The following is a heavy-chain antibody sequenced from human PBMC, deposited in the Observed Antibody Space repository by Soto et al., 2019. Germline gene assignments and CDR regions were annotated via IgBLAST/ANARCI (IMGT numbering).Heavy chain of an antibody. CDR3: ARNDFWSGYYVWFDP. Sequence: SQTRSLTCXISGDSVSSNSAAWNWIRQSPSRGLEWLGRTYYRSKWYNDYAVSVKSRITINPDTSKNQFSLQLNSVTPEDTAVYHCARNDFWSGYYVWFDPWGQGTLVTVSS. V-gene: IGHV6-1*01. CDR1: GDSVSSNSAA. CDR2: TYYRSKWYN. D-gene: IGHD3-3*01. J-gene: IGHJ5*02.